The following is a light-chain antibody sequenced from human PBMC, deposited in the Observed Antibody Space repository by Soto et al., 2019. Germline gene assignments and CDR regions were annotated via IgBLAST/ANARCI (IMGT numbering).Light chain of an antibody. CDR3: QQYNNWPFT. Sequence: EIVMTQSPATLSVSPGERVTLSCRASQTVTSNLAWYQQKPGQAPRLLIYGASTRATAIPARFSGSGSGTELTLTVSSLQSEDFAVYYCQQYNNWPFTFGGGTKVEIK. CDR1: QTVTSN. J-gene: IGKJ4*01. V-gene: IGKV3-15*01. CDR2: GAS.